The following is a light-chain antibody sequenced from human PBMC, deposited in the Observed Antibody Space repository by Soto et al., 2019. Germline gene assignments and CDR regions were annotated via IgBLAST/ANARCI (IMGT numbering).Light chain of an antibody. Sequence: EIVLTQSPGTLSLSPRERATLSCRASQSVNENYLAWYQHKPGQAPRLLIYGASSRAPGIPDRFSGSGSGTDVTLTISSVEPEDFAIYYCQQYAASPRTFGQGTQV. CDR2: GAS. J-gene: IGKJ1*01. CDR1: QSVNENY. CDR3: QQYAASPRT. V-gene: IGKV3-20*01.